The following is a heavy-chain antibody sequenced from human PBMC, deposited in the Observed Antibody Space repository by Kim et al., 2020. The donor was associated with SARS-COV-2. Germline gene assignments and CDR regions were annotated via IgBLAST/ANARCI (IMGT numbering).Heavy chain of an antibody. CDR2: MYSKTGDT. CDR3: ARDLKATANWEFDY. J-gene: IGHJ4*02. Sequence: ASVKVSCKASGYTFSDNIIHWVRQAPGHGLEWLGWMYSKTGDTKYTQRFQGRVTLTRDMSINTAYMELSGLRSDDTAIYYCARDLKATANWEFDYWAREPWSPSP. V-gene: IGHV1-2*02. D-gene: IGHD1-1*01. CDR1: GYTFSDNI.